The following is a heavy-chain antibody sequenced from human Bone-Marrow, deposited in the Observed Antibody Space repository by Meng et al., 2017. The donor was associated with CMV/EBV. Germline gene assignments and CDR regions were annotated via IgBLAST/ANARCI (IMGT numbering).Heavy chain of an antibody. CDR2: INPSSGGT. J-gene: IGHJ4*02. D-gene: IGHD3-10*01. CDR3: ARGRYYGSGSYGAPYYFDY. CDR1: GYTFTAYY. V-gene: IGHV1-2*02. Sequence: ASVKVSCKASGYTFTAYYMHWVRQAPGQGLEWMGWINPSSGGTNNAQKFQGRVTMTRDTSTSTVYMELSSLRSEDTAVYYCARGRYYGSGSYGAPYYFDYWGQGTLVTVSS.